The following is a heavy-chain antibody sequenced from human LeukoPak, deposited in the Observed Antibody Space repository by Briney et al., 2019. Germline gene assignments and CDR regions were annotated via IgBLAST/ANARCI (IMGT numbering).Heavy chain of an antibody. CDR3: AKDMAYSSSWYYFDY. CDR1: GFTFDDCA. J-gene: IGHJ4*02. D-gene: IGHD6-13*01. Sequence: GRSLRLSCAASGFTFDDCAMHWVRQAPGKGLEWVSGISWNSGSIGYADSVKGRFTISRDNAKNSLYLQMNSLRAEDTALYYCAKDMAYSSSWYYFDYWGQGTLVTVSS. V-gene: IGHV3-9*01. CDR2: ISWNSGSI.